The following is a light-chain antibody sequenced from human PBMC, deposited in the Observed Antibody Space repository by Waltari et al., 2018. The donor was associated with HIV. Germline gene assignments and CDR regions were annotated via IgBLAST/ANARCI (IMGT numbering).Light chain of an antibody. V-gene: IGKV1-9*01. CDR1: QGFSSY. CDR2: GAS. J-gene: IGKJ4*01. CDR3: QQIKSVPRT. Sequence: DIRLTHSPSILSASVGQRVTITCLASQGFSSYVAWYEQKPGKAPKLLIYGASTLQGGVPSRFSGSGSGTDFTLTINSLQPEDFAAYYCQQIKSVPRTFGGGTKVDMK.